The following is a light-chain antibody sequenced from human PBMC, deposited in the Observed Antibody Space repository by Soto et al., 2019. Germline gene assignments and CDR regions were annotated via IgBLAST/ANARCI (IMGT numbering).Light chain of an antibody. CDR1: QTVSNN. CDR3: QQYSKWPRFT. Sequence: EIMMTQSPATVSVSPGGRATLSCRASQTVSNNLAWYQQRPRRAPRLLIYAASTRTTGIPARFCGSGSGTEFTLTISSVQSEDFAVYYCQQYSKWPRFTFGPGTRVDIK. CDR2: AAS. V-gene: IGKV3-15*01. J-gene: IGKJ3*01.